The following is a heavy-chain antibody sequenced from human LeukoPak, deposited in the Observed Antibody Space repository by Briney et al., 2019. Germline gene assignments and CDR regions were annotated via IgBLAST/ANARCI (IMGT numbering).Heavy chain of an antibody. CDR2: IYHSGST. D-gene: IGHD6-13*01. CDR1: GASITSYY. Sequence: SETLSLTCSVSGASITSYYWSWIRQPPGKDLEWIAYIYHSGSTNYNPSLKSRVTISVDTSKNQLFLKLGSVTTADTAVYYCATNSSWFDYWGQGTLVTVSS. CDR3: ATNSSWFDY. V-gene: IGHV4-59*01. J-gene: IGHJ4*02.